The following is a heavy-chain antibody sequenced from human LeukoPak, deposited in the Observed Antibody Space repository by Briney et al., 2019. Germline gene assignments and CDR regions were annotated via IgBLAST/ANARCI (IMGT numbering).Heavy chain of an antibody. CDR3: AKITTGGASFDC. V-gene: IGHV4-59*01. CDR1: GGSISSFY. Sequence: KPSETLSLTCTVSGGSISSFYWSWSRQPPGKGLEWIGYIFYSGSTNYNPSLKSRVTMSIDTSKHQFSLKLTSVTVAATAVYYCAKITTGGASFDCWGQGTLVTVSS. CDR2: IFYSGST. D-gene: IGHD4-11*01. J-gene: IGHJ4*02.